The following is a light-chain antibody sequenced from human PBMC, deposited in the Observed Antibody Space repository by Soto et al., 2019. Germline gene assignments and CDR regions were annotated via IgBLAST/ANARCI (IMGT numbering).Light chain of an antibody. CDR3: QQYKNWPPVT. CDR1: QSVSSN. CDR2: GAS. Sequence: DTVMTQSPATLSVSPGDRATFSCRASQSVSSNLAWYQQKPGQAPRLLIYGASIRATGIPARFSGSGSGTEFTLTISSLQSEDFGLYYCQQYKNWPPVTFGGGTRWIS. J-gene: IGKJ4*01. V-gene: IGKV3-15*01.